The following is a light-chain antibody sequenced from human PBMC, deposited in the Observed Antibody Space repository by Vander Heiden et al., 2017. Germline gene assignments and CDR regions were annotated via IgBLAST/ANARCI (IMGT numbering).Light chain of an antibody. V-gene: IGKV1-17*01. CDR3: LQHNTFPWT. CDR1: QGIGNN. J-gene: IGKJ1*01. CDR2: AAS. Sequence: DIQMTQYPSSLSASVGDRVTISCRASQGIGNNLGWYQQKPGKAPKRVIYAASNLQSGVPSRFSGSGSGTEFTLTISSLQSEDFATYYCLQHNTFPWTFGQGTKVEI.